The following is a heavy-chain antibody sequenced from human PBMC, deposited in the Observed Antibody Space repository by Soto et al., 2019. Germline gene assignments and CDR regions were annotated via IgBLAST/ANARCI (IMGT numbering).Heavy chain of an antibody. D-gene: IGHD2-8*01. Sequence: GSVKVSCKASGYTFTGYYMHWVRQAPGQGLEWMGWINPNSGGTNYAQKFQGWVTMTRDTSISTAYMELSRLRSDDTAVYYCARDGPQGLGVPMDVWGQGTTVTVSS. J-gene: IGHJ6*02. CDR1: GYTFTGYY. V-gene: IGHV1-2*04. CDR3: ARDGPQGLGVPMDV. CDR2: INPNSGGT.